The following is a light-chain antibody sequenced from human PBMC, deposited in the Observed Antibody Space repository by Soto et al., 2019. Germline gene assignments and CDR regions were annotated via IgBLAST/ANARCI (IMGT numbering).Light chain of an antibody. J-gene: IGLJ1*01. CDR1: STDIGGYNY. V-gene: IGLV2-14*01. Sequence: QSALTRPASVSGSPGQSITISCTGTSTDIGGYNYVSWYQQHPGKAPKLLISDVSNRPSGISFRFSGSKSGNTASLTISGLQAEDDADYYCKSYTDGLTLYLFGTGTK. CDR2: DVS. CDR3: KSYTDGLTLYL.